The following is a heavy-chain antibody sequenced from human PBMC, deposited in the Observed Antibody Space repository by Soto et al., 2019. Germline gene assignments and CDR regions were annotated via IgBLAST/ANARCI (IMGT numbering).Heavy chain of an antibody. V-gene: IGHV3-30*18. CDR2: ISYDGSNK. D-gene: IGHD1-7*01. J-gene: IGHJ3*02. CDR3: AKGLPPNFPRELPRDAFDI. Sequence: PGGSLRLSCAACGFTFSSYGMHWVRQAPGKGLEWVAVISYDGSNKYYADSVKGRFTMSRDSSKNTLYLQMNSLRAEDTAVYYCAKGLPPNFPRELPRDAFDIWGQGTMVTVSS. CDR1: GFTFSSYG.